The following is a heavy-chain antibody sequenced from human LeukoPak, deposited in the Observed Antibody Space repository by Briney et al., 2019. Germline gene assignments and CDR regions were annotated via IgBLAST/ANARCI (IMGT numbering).Heavy chain of an antibody. J-gene: IGHJ4*02. CDR1: GYTFTGYY. D-gene: IGHD6-13*01. Sequence: ASVKVSCKACGYTFTGYYMHWVRQAPGQGLEWMGWINPNSGGTNYAQKFQGRVTMTGDTSISTAYMELSRLRSDDTAVYYCAGAEGFSNKRLDYWGQGTLVTVSS. CDR3: AGAEGFSNKRLDY. V-gene: IGHV1-2*02. CDR2: INPNSGGT.